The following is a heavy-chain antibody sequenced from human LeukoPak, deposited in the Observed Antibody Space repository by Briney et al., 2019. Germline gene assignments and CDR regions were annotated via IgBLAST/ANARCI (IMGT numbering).Heavy chain of an antibody. CDR3: AREGYQLYNWFDP. V-gene: IGHV1-69*04. CDR2: IIPILGIA. Sequence: ASVKVSCKASGYTFTAYYILWVRQAPGQGLEWMGRIIPILGIANYAQKFQGRVTITADKSTSTAYMELSSLRSEDTAVYYCAREGYQLYNWFDPWGQGTLVTVSS. J-gene: IGHJ5*02. D-gene: IGHD6-13*01. CDR1: GYTFTAYY.